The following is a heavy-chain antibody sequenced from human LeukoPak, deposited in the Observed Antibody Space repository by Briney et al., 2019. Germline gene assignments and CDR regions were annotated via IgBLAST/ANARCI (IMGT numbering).Heavy chain of an antibody. Sequence: GGSLRLSCAASGFTFSSYEMNWVRQAPGKGLEWVSYISSSGSTIYYADSVKGRFTISRDNAKNSLYLQMNSLRAEDTAVYYCARDRLSGYSYGRRDGAFDIWGQGTMVTVSS. D-gene: IGHD5-18*01. CDR1: GFTFSSYE. V-gene: IGHV3-48*03. CDR3: ARDRLSGYSYGRRDGAFDI. CDR2: ISSSGSTI. J-gene: IGHJ3*02.